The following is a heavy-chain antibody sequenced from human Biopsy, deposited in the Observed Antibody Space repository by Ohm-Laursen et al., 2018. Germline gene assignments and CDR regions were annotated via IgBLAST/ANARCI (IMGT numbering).Heavy chain of an antibody. CDR1: GGTFSDYA. J-gene: IGHJ6*02. V-gene: IGHV1-69*06. D-gene: IGHD3-10*01. CDR2: VTPIFGTS. Sequence: SVKVSCKAPGGTFSDYAISWVRQAPGQGLEWMGGVTPIFGTSNHALKFQGRVTITADKSTSTAYMELNSLRSDDTAMYYCARDALLPGVGGMDVWGQGTTVTVSS. CDR3: ARDALLPGVGGMDV.